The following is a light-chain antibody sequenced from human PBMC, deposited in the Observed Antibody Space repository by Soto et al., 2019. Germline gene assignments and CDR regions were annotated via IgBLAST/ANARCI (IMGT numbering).Light chain of an antibody. Sequence: QAVVTQPPSASGTPGQTIAISCSGGSSNIGSHTVNWYQQLPGTAPRLLIYSNTQWPSGVPDRFSGSKSGTSASLAISGLQSEYEGDYYCAAWDDSLNGVVFGGGTKVTVL. V-gene: IGLV1-44*01. J-gene: IGLJ2*01. CDR2: SNT. CDR3: AAWDDSLNGVV. CDR1: SSNIGSHT.